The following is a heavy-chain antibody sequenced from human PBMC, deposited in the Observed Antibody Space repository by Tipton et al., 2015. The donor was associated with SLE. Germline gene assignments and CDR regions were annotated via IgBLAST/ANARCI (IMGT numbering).Heavy chain of an antibody. CDR2: IKPDGNEK. CDR3: ARPYYPGASGGFDI. CDR1: GFTFNTYT. D-gene: IGHD3-22*01. Sequence: GSLRLSCAASGFTFNTYTMNWVRQAPGKGLEWVANIKPDGNEKYYVDSVTGRFIISRDNAKNSLYLQMSSLRAEDTAVYYCARPYYPGASGGFDIWGQGTKVTVSS. V-gene: IGHV3-7*01. J-gene: IGHJ3*02.